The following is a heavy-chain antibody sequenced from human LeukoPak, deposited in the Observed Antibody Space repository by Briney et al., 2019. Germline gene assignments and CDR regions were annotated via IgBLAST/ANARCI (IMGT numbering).Heavy chain of an antibody. CDR3: ARGAYGGNVFDY. V-gene: IGHV4-30-4*07. CDR1: GGSISSGGYS. CDR2: IYYSGST. Sequence: SETLSLTCAVSGGSISSGGYSWSWIRQPPGKGLEWIGYIYYSGSTYYNPSLKSRVTISVDTSKNQFSLKLSSVTAADTAVYYCARGAYGGNVFDYWGQGTLVTVSS. J-gene: IGHJ4*02. D-gene: IGHD4-23*01.